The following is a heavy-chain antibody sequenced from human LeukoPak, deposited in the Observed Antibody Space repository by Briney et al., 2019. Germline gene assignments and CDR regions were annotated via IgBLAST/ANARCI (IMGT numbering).Heavy chain of an antibody. V-gene: IGHV4-4*02. CDR3: ARGFYFDY. J-gene: IGHJ4*02. CDR1: GASFNSNNW. Sequence: SETLSLTCAVSGASFNSNNWWTWVRQPPGKGLEWIAEIHQSWITIYNPSLKSRVTISRDKSNNHSSLKLTSVTAADTAVYYCARGFYFDYWGQGALVTVSS. CDR2: IHQSWIT.